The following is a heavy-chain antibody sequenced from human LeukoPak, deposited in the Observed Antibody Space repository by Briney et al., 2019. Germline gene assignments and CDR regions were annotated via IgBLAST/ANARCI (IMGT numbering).Heavy chain of an antibody. V-gene: IGHV3-7*04. CDR3: ARHNPLWGY. D-gene: IGHD1-14*01. CDR1: GFXFSNYW. Sequence: GGSLRLSCAASGFXFSNYWISWVRQGPGKGLEWVANIKQDGSEKYYVDSVKGRFTISRDNAKNSLYLQMNSLRAEDTAQYYCARHNPLWGYWGQGTLVTVSS. CDR2: IKQDGSEK. J-gene: IGHJ4*02.